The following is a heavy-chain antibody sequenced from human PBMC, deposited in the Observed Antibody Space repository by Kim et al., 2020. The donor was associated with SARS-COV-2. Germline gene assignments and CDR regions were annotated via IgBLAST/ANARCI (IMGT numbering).Heavy chain of an antibody. CDR2: ITSDGSGK. CDR3: ARDEPDQDRRAEGLLDY. CDR1: GFTIRGHW. Sequence: GGSLRLSCVASGFTIRGHWIHWVRQAPGKGLMWVSRITSDGSGKIYADSVKGRFTVSRDNAENVVYLHMKNLIIEDAGVYYCARDEPDQDRRAEGLLDYWGQGTLVTVPS. J-gene: IGHJ4*02. D-gene: IGHD3-22*01. V-gene: IGHV3-74*01.